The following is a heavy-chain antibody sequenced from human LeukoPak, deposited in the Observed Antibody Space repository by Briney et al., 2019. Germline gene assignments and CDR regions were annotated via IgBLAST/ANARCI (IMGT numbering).Heavy chain of an antibody. D-gene: IGHD4-17*01. J-gene: IGHJ4*02. Sequence: TGGSLRLSCAASGFTFSSYSMNWVRQAPGKGLEWVSSISSSSSYIYYADSVKGRFTISRDNAKNSLYLQMNSLRAEDTAVYYCARSKGGDYYFDYWGQGTLVTVSS. CDR2: ISSSSSYI. CDR3: ARSKGGDYYFDY. CDR1: GFTFSSYS. V-gene: IGHV3-21*01.